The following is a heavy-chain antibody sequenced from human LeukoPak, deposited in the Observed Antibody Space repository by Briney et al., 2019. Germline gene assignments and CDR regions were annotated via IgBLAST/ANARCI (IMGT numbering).Heavy chain of an antibody. CDR3: ARDPTYYDLWSGYYKDYYGMDV. Sequence: PGGSLRLSCAASGFTVSSNYMSWVRQAPGKGLEWVSVIYRGGSTYYADSVKGRFTISRDNSKNTLYLQMNSLRAEDTAVYYCARDPTYYDLWSGYYKDYYGMDVWGQGTTVTVSS. D-gene: IGHD3-3*01. CDR2: IYRGGST. CDR1: GFTVSSNY. V-gene: IGHV3-66*01. J-gene: IGHJ6*02.